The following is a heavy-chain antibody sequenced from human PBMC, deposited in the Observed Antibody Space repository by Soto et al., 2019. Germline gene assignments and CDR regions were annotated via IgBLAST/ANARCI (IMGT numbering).Heavy chain of an antibody. J-gene: IGHJ6*02. CDR1: GGSISSSNYY. CDR3: ASPSQGSSWYSPYYYYYGMDV. CDR2: LYYSGST. D-gene: IGHD6-13*01. V-gene: IGHV4-39*01. Sequence: PSETLSLTCTVSGGSISSSNYYWAWIRQSPGKGLEWVATLYYSGSTYSNPSLKSRVTISVDTSKNQFSLKLSSVTAADTAVYYCASPSQGSSWYSPYYYYYGMDVWGQGTTVTVSS.